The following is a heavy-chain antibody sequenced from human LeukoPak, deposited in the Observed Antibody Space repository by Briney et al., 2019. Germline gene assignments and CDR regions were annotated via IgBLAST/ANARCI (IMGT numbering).Heavy chain of an antibody. Sequence: GGSLRLSCAASGFTFSSYAMHWVRQAPGKGLEWVAVISYDGSNKYYADSVKGRFTISRDNSKNTLYLQMNSLRAEDTAVYYCATGTTVVTGGDFDYWGQGTLVTVSS. CDR1: GFTFSSYA. V-gene: IGHV3-30*04. J-gene: IGHJ4*02. CDR3: ATGTTVVTGGDFDY. CDR2: ISYDGSNK. D-gene: IGHD4-23*01.